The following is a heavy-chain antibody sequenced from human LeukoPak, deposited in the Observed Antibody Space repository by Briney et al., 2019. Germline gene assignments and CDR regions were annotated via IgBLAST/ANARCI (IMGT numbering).Heavy chain of an antibody. J-gene: IGHJ5*02. Sequence: KPSETLSLTCTVSGGSISSGSYYWSWIRQPAGTGLEWIGRIYTSGSTNYNPSLKSRVTISVDTSKNQLSLKLSSVTAADTAVYYCAGVWFGELSSWFDPWGQGTLVTVSS. V-gene: IGHV4-61*02. D-gene: IGHD3-10*01. CDR1: GGSISSGSYY. CDR2: IYTSGST. CDR3: AGVWFGELSSWFDP.